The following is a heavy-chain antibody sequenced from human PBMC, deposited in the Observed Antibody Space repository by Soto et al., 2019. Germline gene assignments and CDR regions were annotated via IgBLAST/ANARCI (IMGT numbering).Heavy chain of an antibody. V-gene: IGHV3-30-3*01. CDR1: GFTFSSYA. Sequence: PGGSLRLSCAASGFTFSSYAMHWVRQAPGKGLEWVAVISYDGSNKYYADYVKGRLTISRDNSKNTLYLQMNSLRAEDTAVYYCARDYYRFNSGYGFSMDVWGQGTTVTVSS. D-gene: IGHD5-12*01. CDR2: ISYDGSNK. CDR3: ARDYYRFNSGYGFSMDV. J-gene: IGHJ6*02.